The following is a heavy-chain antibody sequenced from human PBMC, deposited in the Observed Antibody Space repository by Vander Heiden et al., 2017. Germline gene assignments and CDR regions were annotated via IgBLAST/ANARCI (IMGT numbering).Heavy chain of an antibody. V-gene: IGHV3-33*01. CDR2: IWYDGSNK. CDR1: GFTFSSYG. CDR3: ARDLAGSYSTCAY. J-gene: IGHJ4*02. D-gene: IGHD2-21*01. Sequence: QVQLVESGGGVVQPGRSLRLSCAASGFTFSSYGMHWVRQAPGKGLEWVAVIWYDGSNKYYADSVKGRFTISRDNSKNTLYLQMNSLRAEDTAVYYCARDLAGSYSTCAYWGQGTLVTVSS.